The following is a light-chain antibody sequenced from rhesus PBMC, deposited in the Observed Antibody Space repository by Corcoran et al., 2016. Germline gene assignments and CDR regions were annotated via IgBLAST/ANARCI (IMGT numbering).Light chain of an antibody. CDR1: QGISDY. J-gene: IGKJ2*01. CDR3: LQGYSTPHS. Sequence: DIQMTQSPSSLSASVGDRVTITCRASQGISDYLNWYQQKPGKAPKRLIYAAASLESGVPSRFSGSGSVTDFTLPISSLQPEYFAAYYCLQGYSTPHSFGQGTKVEIK. V-gene: IGKV1-36*02. CDR2: AAA.